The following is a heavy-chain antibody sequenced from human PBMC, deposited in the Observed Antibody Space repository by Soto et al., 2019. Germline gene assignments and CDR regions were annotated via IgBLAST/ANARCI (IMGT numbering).Heavy chain of an antibody. CDR2: INPDNGNT. CDR1: GYTFTRYT. CDR3: ARRIATAQLDP. D-gene: IGHD2-15*01. J-gene: IGHJ5*02. V-gene: IGHV1-3*01. Sequence: CGSVKVSCKASGYTFTRYTMNWVRQAPGQRLEWMGWINPDNGNTKSSQKFQDRVIITRDTSASTAYMDLSSLRSEDTAVYYCARRIATAQLDPRGKGNPVTVCS.